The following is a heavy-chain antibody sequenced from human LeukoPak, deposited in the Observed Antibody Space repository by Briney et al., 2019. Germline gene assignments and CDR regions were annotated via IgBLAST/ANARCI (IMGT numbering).Heavy chain of an antibody. CDR2: ISSSSSTI. CDR3: ARGREDYGKIYYYYYMDV. CDR1: GFTFSSYG. D-gene: IGHD4-17*01. Sequence: PGGSLRLSCAASGFTFSSYGMTWVRQAPGKGLEWVSYISSSSSTIYYADSVKGRFTISRDNAKNSLYLQLNSLRAEDTAVYYCARGREDYGKIYYYYYMDVWGKGTTVTISS. J-gene: IGHJ6*03. V-gene: IGHV3-48*01.